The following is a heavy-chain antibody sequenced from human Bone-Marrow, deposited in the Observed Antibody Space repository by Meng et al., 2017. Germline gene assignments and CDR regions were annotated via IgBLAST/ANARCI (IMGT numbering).Heavy chain of an antibody. D-gene: IGHD1-26*01. CDR3: ATPRRVGFYYDS. J-gene: IGHJ4*02. V-gene: IGHV3-23*01. CDR2: ISSSGGST. CDR1: GFTFSYYA. Sequence: GESLKISCAASGFTFSYYAMSWVRQAPGKGLEWVSSISSSGGSTYYADSVKGRFTISRDDSKSTLYLQMKGLRAEDTAVYYCATPRRVGFYYDSWGQVTLVTVSS.